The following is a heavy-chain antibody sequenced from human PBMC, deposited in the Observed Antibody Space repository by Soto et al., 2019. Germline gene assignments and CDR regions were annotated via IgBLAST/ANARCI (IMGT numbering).Heavy chain of an antibody. D-gene: IGHD1-1*01. CDR3: ARVERGTATTVVDCFDI. CDR1: GGSVNSGNYY. J-gene: IGHJ3*02. V-gene: IGHV4-34*01. Sequence: QVQLQQWGAGLLKPSETLSLTCAVFGGSVNSGNYYWSWIRQPPGKGLEWIGEMSHRGGTHFTPSLKSRVTTSVDTSKTLFSLKMSSVTAADTALYYCARVERGTATTVVDCFDIWCPGTMVTVSS. CDR2: MSHRGGT.